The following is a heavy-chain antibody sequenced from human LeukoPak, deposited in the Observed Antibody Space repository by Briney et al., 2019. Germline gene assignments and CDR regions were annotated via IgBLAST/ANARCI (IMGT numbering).Heavy chain of an antibody. CDR3: ARGPLPVRD. Sequence: GASVKVSCKASGGAFNNYAITWVRQAPGQGLEWMGWMNPNSGNTGYAQKFQGRVTMTRNTSISTAYMELSSLRSEDTAVYYCARGPLPVRDWGQETLVTVSS. CDR1: GGAFNNYA. CDR2: MNPNSGNT. J-gene: IGHJ4*02. D-gene: IGHD3-10*02. V-gene: IGHV1-8*02.